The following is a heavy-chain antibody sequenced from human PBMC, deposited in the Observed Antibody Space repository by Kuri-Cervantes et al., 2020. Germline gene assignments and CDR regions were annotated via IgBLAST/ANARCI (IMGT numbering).Heavy chain of an antibody. CDR2: IYHSGST. J-gene: IGHJ4*01. Sequence: SETLSLTCAVSGGSISSGGYSWSWIRQPPGKGLEWIGYIYHSGSTYYNPSLKSRVTISVDRSKNQFSLKLSSVTAADTAVYYCAYYHCSGGSCYFDYWGQGNLVTVSS. D-gene: IGHD2-15*01. V-gene: IGHV4-30-2*02. CDR1: GGSISSGGYS. CDR3: AYYHCSGGSCYFDY.